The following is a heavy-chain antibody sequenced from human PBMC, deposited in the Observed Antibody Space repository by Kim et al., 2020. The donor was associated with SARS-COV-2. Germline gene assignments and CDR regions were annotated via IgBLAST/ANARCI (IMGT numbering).Heavy chain of an antibody. D-gene: IGHD2-2*01. Sequence: YAGCGRGRITTSRDNPKSTVYLQMNSLRAEDTAVYYCAGICGTTSCSDDYWGQGTLVTVSS. J-gene: IGHJ4*02. CDR3: AGICGTTSCSDDY. V-gene: IGHV3-23*01.